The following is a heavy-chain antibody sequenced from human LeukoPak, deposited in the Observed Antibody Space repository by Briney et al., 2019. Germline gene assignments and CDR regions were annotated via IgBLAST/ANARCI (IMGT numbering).Heavy chain of an antibody. D-gene: IGHD6-19*01. J-gene: IGHJ6*02. CDR1: GGTFSSYA. Sequence: SVKVSCKASGGTFSSYAISWMRQAPGQGLEWMGGIIPIFGTANYAQKFQGRVTITADESTSTAYMELSSLRSEDTAVYYCAREGIAVAGYYYYGMDVWGQGTTVTVSS. CDR3: AREGIAVAGYYYYGMDV. CDR2: IIPIFGTA. V-gene: IGHV1-69*13.